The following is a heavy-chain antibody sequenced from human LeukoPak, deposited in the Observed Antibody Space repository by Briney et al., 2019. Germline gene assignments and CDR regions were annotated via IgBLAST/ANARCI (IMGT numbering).Heavy chain of an antibody. CDR1: GDTFSSNSAA. J-gene: IGHJ4*02. V-gene: IGHV6-1*01. D-gene: IGHD6-19*01. CDR2: TYYRSKWYN. Sequence: LSQTLSLTCALSGDTFSSNSAAWNWLRQSPSRGLEWLVRTYYRSKWYNDYAVSVKSRITINPDTSKNQFSLQLNSVTPEDTAVYYCARGTSGYSSGWYNYWGQGTLVTVSS. CDR3: ARGTSGYSSGWYNY.